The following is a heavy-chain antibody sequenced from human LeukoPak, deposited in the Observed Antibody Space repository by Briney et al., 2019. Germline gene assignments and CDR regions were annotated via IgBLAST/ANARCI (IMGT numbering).Heavy chain of an antibody. CDR3: ARDLDARYCSGGSCSGFDY. V-gene: IGHV3-33*01. Sequence: GGSLRLSWAASGFTFSRYGMQWVRQAAGKGLEWVAVIWYDGSNKYYADSVKGRFTICRDNSKNTLYLQMNSLRAEDTAVYYYARDLDARYCSGGSCSGFDYCGQGTLVTVSS. J-gene: IGHJ4*02. D-gene: IGHD2-15*01. CDR1: GFTFSRYG. CDR2: IWYDGSNK.